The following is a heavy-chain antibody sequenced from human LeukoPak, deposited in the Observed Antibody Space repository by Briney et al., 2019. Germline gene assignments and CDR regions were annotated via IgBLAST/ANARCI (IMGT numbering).Heavy chain of an antibody. CDR3: AKAFDYNGLRGEGGSFDC. CDR1: GFNFSKND. J-gene: IGHJ4*02. CDR2: IGVGGDT. Sequence: PGGSLRPSCVASGFNFSKNDMHWVRQTTERGLEWVSAIGVGGDTYYADPVKGRFTISRENGKNSVYLQMNSLRAGDTAVYFCAKAFDYNGLRGEGGSFDCWGQGALVTVSS. D-gene: IGHD4-11*01. V-gene: IGHV3-13*01.